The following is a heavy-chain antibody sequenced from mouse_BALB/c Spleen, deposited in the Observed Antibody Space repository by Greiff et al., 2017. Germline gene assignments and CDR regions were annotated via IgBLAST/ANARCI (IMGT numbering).Heavy chain of an antibody. J-gene: IGHJ3*01. D-gene: IGHD2-4*01. CDR3: ARGAGLRGAY. Sequence: QVQLQQPGAELVKPGASVKLSCKASGYTFTSYWMHWVKQRPGQGLEWIGEINPSNGRTNYNEKFKSKATLTVDKSSSTAYMQLSSLTSEDSAVYYCARGAGLRGAYWGQGTLVTVAA. CDR2: INPSNGRT. V-gene: IGHV1S81*02. CDR1: GYTFTSYW.